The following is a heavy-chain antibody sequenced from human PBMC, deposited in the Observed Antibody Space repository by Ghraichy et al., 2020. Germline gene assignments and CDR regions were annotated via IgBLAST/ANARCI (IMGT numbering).Heavy chain of an antibody. V-gene: IGHV3-23*01. Sequence: ETLSLTCAASGFTFSSYAMSWVRQAPGKGLEWVSAISGSGGSTYYADSVKGRFTISRDNSKNTLYLQMNSLRAEDTAVYYCAKSEYRYDFWSGYYDYYYYYYMDVWGKGTTVTVSS. J-gene: IGHJ6*03. CDR3: AKSEYRYDFWSGYYDYYYYYYMDV. CDR1: GFTFSSYA. D-gene: IGHD3-3*01. CDR2: ISGSGGST.